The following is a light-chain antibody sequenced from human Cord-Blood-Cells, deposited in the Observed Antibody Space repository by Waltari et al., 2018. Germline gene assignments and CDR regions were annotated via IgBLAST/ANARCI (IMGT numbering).Light chain of an antibody. Sequence: DIVMTQSPDSLAVSLGERATINCKSSQSVLYSSNNKNYLAWYQQKPGQPPKLLIYWAATRESGGPDRVSGSGSGTECTLTISSLQAEDVAVYYCQQYYSTPLTFGQGTKVEIK. CDR2: WAA. J-gene: IGKJ1*01. CDR3: QQYYSTPLT. CDR1: QSVLYSSNNKNY. V-gene: IGKV4-1*01.